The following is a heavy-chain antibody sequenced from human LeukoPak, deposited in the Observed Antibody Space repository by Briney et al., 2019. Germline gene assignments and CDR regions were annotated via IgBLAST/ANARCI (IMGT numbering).Heavy chain of an antibody. CDR3: ARFNGDYYRIDY. CDR1: GFTFADYG. V-gene: IGHV3-20*04. D-gene: IGHD4-17*01. Sequence: GGPLRLSCAASGFTFADYGMNWVRQGPGKGLEWVSGINWNGGTTAYADSVKGRFTISRDNAKNSLYLQMNSLRAEDTALYYCARFNGDYYRIDYWGQGTVVTVSS. CDR2: INWNGGTT. J-gene: IGHJ4*02.